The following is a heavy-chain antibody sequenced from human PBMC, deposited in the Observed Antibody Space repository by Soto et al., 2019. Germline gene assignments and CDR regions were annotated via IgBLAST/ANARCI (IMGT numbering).Heavy chain of an antibody. CDR2: ISSGSTTI. Sequence: EVQLEEFGGGSAQPGGSLRLSCAASGFSFSTSTMNWVRQAPGKGLEWVSYISSGSTTIYYADSVKGRFTISRDNGKNSLYLQMNSLRDEDTAVYYCARVRRNDASDYYGMDVWGQGTTVTVSS. V-gene: IGHV3-48*02. D-gene: IGHD1-1*01. J-gene: IGHJ6*02. CDR1: GFSFSTST. CDR3: ARVRRNDASDYYGMDV.